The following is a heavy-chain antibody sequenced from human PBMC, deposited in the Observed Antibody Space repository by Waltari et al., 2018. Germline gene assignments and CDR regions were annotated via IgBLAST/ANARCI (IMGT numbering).Heavy chain of an antibody. CDR1: GYTFTSYA. J-gene: IGHJ5*02. D-gene: IGHD3-10*01. V-gene: IGHV1-8*03. CDR3: ARGRQRRGVPWWFDP. Sequence: QVQLVQSGAEVKKPGASVKVSCKASGYTFTSYAINWWRQAPGQGLEWMAWRNPNSGKTGYAQKFQGRVTITRNTSISTAYMELSSLRSEDTAVYYCARGRQRRGVPWWFDPWGQGTLVTVSS. CDR2: RNPNSGKT.